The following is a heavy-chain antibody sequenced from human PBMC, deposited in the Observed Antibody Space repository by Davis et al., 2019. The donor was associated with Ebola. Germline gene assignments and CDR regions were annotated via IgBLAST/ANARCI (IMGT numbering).Heavy chain of an antibody. Sequence: MPSETLSLTCTVSGDSISSGDYYWSWIRQPPGKGLEWIGYIYYSGSTYYNPSLKSRVTISVDTSKNQFSLKLSSVTAADTAVYYCARGIRGKPWGQGTLVTVSS. CDR3: ARGIRGKP. V-gene: IGHV4-30-4*01. D-gene: IGHD3-10*01. J-gene: IGHJ5*02. CDR1: GDSISSGDYY. CDR2: IYYSGST.